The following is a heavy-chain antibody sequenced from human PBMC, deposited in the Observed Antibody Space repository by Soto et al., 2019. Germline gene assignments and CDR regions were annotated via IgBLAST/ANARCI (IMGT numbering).Heavy chain of an antibody. D-gene: IGHD6-19*01. J-gene: IGHJ4*02. Sequence: GGSLRLSCTASGFTFSSYGMHWVRQAPGKGLEWVAVIWYDGSNKYYGDSVKGRFTISRDNSKNTLYLQMNSLRAEDTAVYYCARDHNPGITVAGTGYWGQGTLVTVSS. CDR3: ARDHNPGITVAGTGY. CDR1: GFTFSSYG. V-gene: IGHV3-33*01. CDR2: IWYDGSNK.